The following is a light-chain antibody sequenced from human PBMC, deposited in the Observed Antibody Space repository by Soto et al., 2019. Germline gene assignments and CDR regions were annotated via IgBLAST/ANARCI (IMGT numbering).Light chain of an antibody. Sequence: QSALTQPASVSGSPGQSITISCTGTSSDVGSYTLVSWYQQHPGKAPKLMIYEGSKRPSGVSNRFSGSKSGNTASLTISGLQAEDEADYSCCSYAGSSTYVFGTGTKLTVL. J-gene: IGLJ1*01. CDR3: CSYAGSSTYV. V-gene: IGLV2-23*01. CDR1: SSDVGSYTL. CDR2: EGS.